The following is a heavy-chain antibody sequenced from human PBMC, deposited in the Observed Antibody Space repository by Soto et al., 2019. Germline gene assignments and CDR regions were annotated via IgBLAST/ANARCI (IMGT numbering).Heavy chain of an antibody. CDR1: GSTFRASI. Sequence: QMQLVQSGPEVKKPGTSVQVSCKPSGSTFRASIVQWVRQARGKRLEWIGWIVVGSGHTNYEQKFQERVTITRDMYTSTAYMELSSLRSEDTAAYYCATPDFGDYWYVDLWGRGTLVTVSS. D-gene: IGHD4-17*01. CDR2: IVVGSGHT. J-gene: IGHJ2*01. V-gene: IGHV1-58*01. CDR3: ATPDFGDYWYVDL.